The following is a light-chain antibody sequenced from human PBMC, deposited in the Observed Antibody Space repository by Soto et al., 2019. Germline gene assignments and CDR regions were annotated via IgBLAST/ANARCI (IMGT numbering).Light chain of an antibody. CDR3: QQYEYFWT. J-gene: IGKJ1*01. CDR2: QAS. CDR1: QNIARS. Sequence: DIQMTQSPSTLSASVGDRVTITCRASQNIARSLAWYQQKPGKAPKVLIYQASSLDSGVPSRFSGRGFGTEFTLTINTLQPDDSATYYCQQYEYFWTFGQVTKVDIK. V-gene: IGKV1-5*03.